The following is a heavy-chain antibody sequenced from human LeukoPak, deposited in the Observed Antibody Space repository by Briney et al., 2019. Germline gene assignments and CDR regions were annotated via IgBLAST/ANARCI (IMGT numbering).Heavy chain of an antibody. CDR2: ISSSSSYI. V-gene: IGHV3-21*01. J-gene: IGHJ4*02. CDR3: ATITSTLTTAYFFY. D-gene: IGHD4-17*01. Sequence: GGSLRLSCAASGFTFSRYSMNWVRQAPGKGLEWVSSISSSSSYIYYADSVKGRFTISRDNAKNSLYLQMNSLRAEDTAVYYCATITSTLTTAYFFYWGQGTLVTVSS. CDR1: GFTFSRYS.